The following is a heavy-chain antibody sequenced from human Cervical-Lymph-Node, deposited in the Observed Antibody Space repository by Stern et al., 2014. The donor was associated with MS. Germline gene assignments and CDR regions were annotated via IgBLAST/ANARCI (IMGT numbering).Heavy chain of an antibody. D-gene: IGHD3-22*01. CDR3: ARRLFGAFDI. CDR2: IIPIFGPA. Sequence: VQLVESEAEVKKPGSSVKVSCKASGSTFSSYAISWVRQAPGQGLEWTGGIIPIFGPANFAPKFQGRVPITADESTSTAYMELSSLRSEDTAVYYCARRLFGAFDIWGQGTMVTVSS. J-gene: IGHJ3*02. V-gene: IGHV1-69*01. CDR1: GSTFSSYA.